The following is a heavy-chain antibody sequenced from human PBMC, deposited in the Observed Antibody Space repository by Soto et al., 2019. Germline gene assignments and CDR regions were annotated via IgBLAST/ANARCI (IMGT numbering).Heavy chain of an antibody. CDR2: IYWDDDK. Sequence: QITLKESGPTLVKPTQTLTLTCTFSGFSLSTSGVGVGWIRQPPGKALEWLALIYWDDDKRYSPSLKSRLTITKDTSKIQVVLTMTNMDPVDTATYYCAHSPWLDSGWPKYYFDYWGQGTLVTVSS. J-gene: IGHJ4*02. V-gene: IGHV2-5*02. D-gene: IGHD6-19*01. CDR1: GFSLSTSGVG. CDR3: AHSPWLDSGWPKYYFDY.